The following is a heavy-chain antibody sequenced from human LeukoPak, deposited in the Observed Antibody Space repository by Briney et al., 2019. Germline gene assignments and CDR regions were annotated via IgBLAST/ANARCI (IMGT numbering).Heavy chain of an antibody. J-gene: IGHJ4*02. CDR1: GFTFSTYW. CDR3: ARHLNYYFDY. Sequence: GGSLRLSCAASGFTFSTYWMHWVRQAPGKGLVWVSRISSDGSITSYADSVKGRFTISRDNAKNNLYLQMNSLRAEDTAVYYCARHLNYYFDYWGQGTLVTVSS. D-gene: IGHD3-10*01. CDR2: ISSDGSIT. V-gene: IGHV3-74*01.